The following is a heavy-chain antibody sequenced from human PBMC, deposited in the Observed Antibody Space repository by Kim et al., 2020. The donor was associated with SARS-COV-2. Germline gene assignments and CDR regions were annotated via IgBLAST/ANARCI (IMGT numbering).Heavy chain of an antibody. J-gene: IGHJ1*01. CDR3: ARDLYGDYVADS. Sequence: GGSLRLSCAASGFSFSRYSMNLVRQAPGKGLEWISYISSSGATIYYGDSVKGRFTISRDNAKNSLFLHMDSLRDEDTAVYYCARDLYGDYVADSWGQGTLVTVSS. CDR2: ISSSGATI. D-gene: IGHD4-17*01. V-gene: IGHV3-48*02. CDR1: GFSFSRYS.